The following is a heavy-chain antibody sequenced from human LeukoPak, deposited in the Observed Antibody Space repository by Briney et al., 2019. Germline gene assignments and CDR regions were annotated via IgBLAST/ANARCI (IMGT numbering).Heavy chain of an antibody. CDR2: ISWDGGST. D-gene: IGHD2-15*01. J-gene: IGHJ5*02. V-gene: IGHV3-43D*04. CDR3: AKDRRYCSGGSCWANVFDP. CDR1: GFTFDDYA. Sequence: GGSLRLSCAASGFTFDDYAMHWVRQAPGKGLEWVSLISWDGGSTYYAGSVKGRFTISRDNSKNSLYLQMNSLRAEDTALYYCAKDRRYCSGGSCWANVFDPWGQRTLVTVSS.